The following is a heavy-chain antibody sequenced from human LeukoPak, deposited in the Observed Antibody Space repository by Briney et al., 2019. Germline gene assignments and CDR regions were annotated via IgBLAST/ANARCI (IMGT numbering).Heavy chain of an antibody. Sequence: PSETLSLTCTISGGSISSSSYYWGWIRQPPGKGLEWIGSIYYSGSTYYNPSLKSRVTISVDTSKNQFSLKLSSVTAADTAVYYCAIVVVVAATPSWFDPWGQGTLVTVSS. CDR1: GGSISSSSYY. V-gene: IGHV4-39*01. J-gene: IGHJ5*02. CDR3: AIVVVVAATPSWFDP. D-gene: IGHD2-15*01. CDR2: IYYSGST.